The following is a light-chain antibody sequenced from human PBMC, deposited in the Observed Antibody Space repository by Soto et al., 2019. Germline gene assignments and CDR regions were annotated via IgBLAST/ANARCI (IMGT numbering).Light chain of an antibody. CDR3: QKYNSAPFT. J-gene: IGKJ3*01. CDR2: AAS. Sequence: DIQXTQSPSSXXASVGDRVTXXXXASQGXSXYLAWYQQKPGTVPKLLIYAASTLQSGVPSRFSGSGSGTDFTLTISSLQPEDVATYYCQKYNSAPFTFGPGTKVDIK. CDR1: QGXSXY. V-gene: IGKV1-27*01.